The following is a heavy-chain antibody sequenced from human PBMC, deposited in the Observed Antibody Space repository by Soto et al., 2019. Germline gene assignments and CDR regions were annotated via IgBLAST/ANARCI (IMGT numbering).Heavy chain of an antibody. CDR3: AREGIVVVPAAMDYYGMDV. V-gene: IGHV3-33*01. CDR1: GFTFSSYG. Sequence: QVQLVESGGGVVQTGRSLRLSCAASGFTFSSYGMHWVRQAPGKGLEWVAVIWYDGSNKYYADSVKGRFTISRDNSKNTLYLQMNSLRAEDTAVYYCAREGIVVVPAAMDYYGMDVWGQGTTVTVSS. D-gene: IGHD2-2*01. CDR2: IWYDGSNK. J-gene: IGHJ6*02.